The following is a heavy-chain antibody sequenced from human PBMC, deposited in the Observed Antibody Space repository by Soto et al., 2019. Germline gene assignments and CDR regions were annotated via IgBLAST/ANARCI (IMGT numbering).Heavy chain of an antibody. J-gene: IGHJ6*02. V-gene: IGHV3-48*03. CDR3: ASRKLRFLEWFYYGMDV. D-gene: IGHD3-3*01. CDR2: ISSSGSTI. Sequence: GSLRLSGAASVFTCSSYEMNWVRQAPGKGLEWVSYISSSGSTIYYADSVKGRFTISRDNAKNSLYLQMNSLRAEDTAVYYCASRKLRFLEWFYYGMDVWGQGTTVTVSS. CDR1: VFTCSSYE.